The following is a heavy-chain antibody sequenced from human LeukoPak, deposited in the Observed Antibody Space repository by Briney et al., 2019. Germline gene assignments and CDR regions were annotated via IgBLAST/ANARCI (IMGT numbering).Heavy chain of an antibody. CDR2: IYTSGST. CDR1: GGSISSYY. Sequence: PSETLSLTCTVSGGSISSYYWSWIRQPPGKGLEWIGYIYTSGSTNYNPSLKSRVTISVDTSKNQFSLKLSSVTAADTDVYYFARRAATTVGNKRPLYYYYMDVWGKGTTVTVSS. J-gene: IGHJ6*03. CDR3: ARRAATTVGNKRPLYYYYMDV. V-gene: IGHV4-4*09. D-gene: IGHD1-26*01.